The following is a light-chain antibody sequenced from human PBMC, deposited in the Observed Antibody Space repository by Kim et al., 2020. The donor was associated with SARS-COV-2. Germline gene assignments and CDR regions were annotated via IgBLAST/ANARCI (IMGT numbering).Light chain of an antibody. CDR1: VLAKRY. J-gene: IGLJ3*02. CDR3: YSAADNNLV. CDR2: KGN. Sequence: VSPGQTARSTCSGDVLAKRYARWFQQKPGQAPVLVIYKGNERPSGIPERFSGSSSGTTVTLTISGAQVEDEADYYCYSAADNNLVFGGGTQLTVL. V-gene: IGLV3-27*01.